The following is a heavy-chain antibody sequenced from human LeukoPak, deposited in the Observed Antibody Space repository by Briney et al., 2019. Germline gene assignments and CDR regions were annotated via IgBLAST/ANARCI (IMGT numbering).Heavy chain of an antibody. Sequence: GGSLRLSCAASGFTFDTYTMHWVRQAPGKGLEWVAVISYDGSNKNYADAVKGRFTISRDNSNNTLYLQMNSLRAEDTAVFYCARDSGSGGAGSFPFWGQGTLVTVSS. CDR1: GFTFDTYT. V-gene: IGHV3-30*04. D-gene: IGHD3-10*01. J-gene: IGHJ4*02. CDR3: ARDSGSGGAGSFPF. CDR2: ISYDGSNK.